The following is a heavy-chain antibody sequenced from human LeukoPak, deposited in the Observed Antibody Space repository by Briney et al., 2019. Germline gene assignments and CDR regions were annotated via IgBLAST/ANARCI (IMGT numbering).Heavy chain of an antibody. CDR2: ISSSSSTI. CDR3: ARVGPLWFGELFTPLPYYYYYGMDV. D-gene: IGHD3-10*01. CDR1: GFTFSSYS. V-gene: IGHV3-48*02. J-gene: IGHJ6*02. Sequence: GGSLRLSCAASGFTFSSYSMNWVRQAPGKGLEWVSYISSSSSTIYYADSVKGRFTISRDNAKNSLYLQMNSLRDEDTAVYYCARVGPLWFGELFTPLPYYYYYGMDVWGQGTTVTVSS.